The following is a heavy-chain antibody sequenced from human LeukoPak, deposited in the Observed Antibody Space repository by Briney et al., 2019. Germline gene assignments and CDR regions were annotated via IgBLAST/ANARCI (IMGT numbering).Heavy chain of an antibody. V-gene: IGHV5-51*01. CDR2: IYPGDSDT. CDR1: GYSFTSYW. CDR3: ARQSLSYYYGSGSYRHYYYYYMDV. D-gene: IGHD3-10*01. J-gene: IGHJ6*03. Sequence: GESLKISCKGSGYSFTSYWIGWVRQMPGKGLEWVGIIYPGDSDTRYSPSFQGQVTISADKPISTAYLQWSSLNASDTAMHYCARQSLSYYYGSGSYRHYYYYYMDVWGKGTTVTVSS.